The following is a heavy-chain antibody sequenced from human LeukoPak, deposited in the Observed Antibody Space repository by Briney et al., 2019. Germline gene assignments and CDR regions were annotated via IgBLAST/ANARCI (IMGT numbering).Heavy chain of an antibody. V-gene: IGHV4-4*07. D-gene: IGHD3-3*01. J-gene: IGHJ4*02. CDR3: ARDVRGWSGFDY. Sequence: SETLSLTCSVSGGSTSSYYWSWIRQPAGKGLEWIGRIYTTGSTDYNPPLKSRVTMSVDTSKNQFSLNLSSVTAADTAVYYCARDVRGWSGFDYWGQGTLVTVSS. CDR2: IYTTGST. CDR1: GGSTSSYY.